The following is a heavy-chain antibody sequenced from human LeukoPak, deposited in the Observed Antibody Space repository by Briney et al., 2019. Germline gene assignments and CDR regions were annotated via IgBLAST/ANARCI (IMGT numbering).Heavy chain of an antibody. V-gene: IGHV4-59*01. CDR2: IYHTGST. Sequence: SETLSLTCTVSGGSISSYYWSWIRQPPGKGLEWIANIYHTGSTNYNPSLSSRVTISIDTAKNQFSLKLTSLTAADTAVYYCARRGRNSSGWQDYLWGQGTLVTLSS. D-gene: IGHD6-25*01. CDR1: GGSISSYY. J-gene: IGHJ4*02. CDR3: ARRGRNSSGWQDYL.